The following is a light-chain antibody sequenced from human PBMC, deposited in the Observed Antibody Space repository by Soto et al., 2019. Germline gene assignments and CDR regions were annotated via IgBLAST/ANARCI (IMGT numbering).Light chain of an antibody. Sequence: DVVMTQSPLSLPVTLGQPASISCRSSQSLVYSDGNTYLNWFQQRPGQSPRRLIYKVSNRDSGVPDRFSGSGSGTDFTLKISRVEAEDVGVYYCMQGTHWPPMYTFGQGTRVELK. CDR2: KVS. CDR1: QSLVYSDGNTY. V-gene: IGKV2-30*01. CDR3: MQGTHWPPMYT. J-gene: IGKJ2*01.